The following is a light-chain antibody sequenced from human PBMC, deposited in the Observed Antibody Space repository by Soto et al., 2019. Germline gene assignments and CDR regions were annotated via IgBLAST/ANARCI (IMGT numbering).Light chain of an antibody. CDR2: DVV. J-gene: IGLJ1*01. CDR1: SGDVGRNNF. V-gene: IGLV2-14*03. Sequence: QSALSQPASVSGSPGQSITISCTGTSGDVGRNNFVSWYQHHPGKAPKLMIYDVVNRPSGVSDRFSGSKSGTMASLTISGLRAEDDADYYCCSYSSSDSYVFGTGTKLTVL. CDR3: CSYSSSDSYV.